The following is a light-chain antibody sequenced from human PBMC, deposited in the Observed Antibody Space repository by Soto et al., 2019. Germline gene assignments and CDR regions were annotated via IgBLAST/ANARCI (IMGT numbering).Light chain of an antibody. Sequence: ENVLTQSPGTLSLSPGEGATLSCRATQSVTSRYFARYQQKPGQAPRLLIYGISSRATDIPDRFSGSGSGTDYTLTISRLEPEDFGVYYCQQYSPLPHTFGQGTKVDIK. J-gene: IGKJ2*01. CDR2: GIS. V-gene: IGKV3-20*01. CDR3: QQYSPLPHT. CDR1: QSVTSRY.